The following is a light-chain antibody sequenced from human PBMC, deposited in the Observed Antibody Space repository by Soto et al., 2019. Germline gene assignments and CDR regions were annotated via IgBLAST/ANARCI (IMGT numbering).Light chain of an antibody. CDR1: QSVSSN. CDR2: GAS. Sequence: EIVMTQSPATLSVSPGERATLSCRASQSVSSNLAWYQQKPGQAPRLLIYGASTRATGIPARFSGSGSGTDFTLTISSQQSEDFAVYYCQQYNNWWTFGQGTKVEIK. CDR3: QQYNNWWT. J-gene: IGKJ1*01. V-gene: IGKV3-15*01.